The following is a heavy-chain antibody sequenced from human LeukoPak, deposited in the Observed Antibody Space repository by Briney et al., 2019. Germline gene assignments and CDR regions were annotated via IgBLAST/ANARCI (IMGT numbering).Heavy chain of an antibody. D-gene: IGHD3-10*01. Sequence: ASVKVPCKASGYTFTSYDINWVRQATGQGLEWMGWMNPNSGNTGYAQKFQGRVTMTRNTSISTAYMELSSLRSEDTAVYYCARVTYGSRWAYYYYYYMDVWGKGTTVTISS. CDR3: ARVTYGSRWAYYYYYYMDV. J-gene: IGHJ6*03. V-gene: IGHV1-8*01. CDR2: MNPNSGNT. CDR1: GYTFTSYD.